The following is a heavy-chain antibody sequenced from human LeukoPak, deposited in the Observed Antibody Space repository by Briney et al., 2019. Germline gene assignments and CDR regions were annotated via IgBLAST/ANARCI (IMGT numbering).Heavy chain of an antibody. CDR2: INHSGST. V-gene: IGHV4-34*01. J-gene: IGHJ4*02. CDR3: ARHRFLEWLYRH. CDR1: GGSFSGYY. Sequence: PSETLSLTRAVYGGSFSGYYWSWIRQPPGKGLEWIGEINHSGSTNYNPSLKSRVTISVDTSKNQFSLKLSSVTAADTAVYYCARHRFLEWLYRHWGQGTLVTVPS. D-gene: IGHD3-3*01.